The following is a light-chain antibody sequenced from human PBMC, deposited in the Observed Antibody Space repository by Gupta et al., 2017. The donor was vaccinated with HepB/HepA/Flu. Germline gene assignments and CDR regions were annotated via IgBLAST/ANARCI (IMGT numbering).Light chain of an antibody. CDR2: TNN. CDR3: AAWDDGLNGVL. J-gene: IGLJ2*01. V-gene: IGLV1-44*01. Sequence: ALPPSPSASAPPATRVTISCSGGSSNIGSHSVDWYQQLPGAAPKLLIFTNNQRPSGVPDRFSGSKSGTSASLAISGLQSEDEADYYCAAWDDGLNGVLFGRGTKLTVL. CDR1: SSNIGSHS.